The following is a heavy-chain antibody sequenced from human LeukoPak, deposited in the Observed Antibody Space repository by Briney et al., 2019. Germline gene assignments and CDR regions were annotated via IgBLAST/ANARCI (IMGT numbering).Heavy chain of an antibody. D-gene: IGHD3-10*01. CDR3: ARRPQYGSYHKPMNWFDP. CDR1: GGSFGGYY. V-gene: IGHV4-34*01. CDR2: INHSGST. J-gene: IGHJ5*02. Sequence: SETLSLTCAVYGGSFGGYYWSWIRQPPGKGLEWIGEINHSGSTNYNPSLKSRVTISVDTSKNQFSLKLSSVTAADAAVYYCARRPQYGSYHKPMNWFDPWGQGTLVTVSS.